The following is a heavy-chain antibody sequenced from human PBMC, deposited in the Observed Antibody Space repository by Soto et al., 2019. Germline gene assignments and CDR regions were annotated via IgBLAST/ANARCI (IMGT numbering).Heavy chain of an antibody. Sequence: QVQLVQSGAEVKKPGASVKVSCKASGYTFSSYDINWVRQATGQGLEWMGWMNPNSGNTGYAQKFQGRVTMTRNTSVRPAYMELGSLRSEDTGVDYGAIRDSRWERQWFDPWGQGTLVTVSS. CDR2: MNPNSGNT. J-gene: IGHJ5*02. CDR3: AIRDSRWERQWFDP. V-gene: IGHV1-8*01. D-gene: IGHD1-26*01. CDR1: GYTFSSYD.